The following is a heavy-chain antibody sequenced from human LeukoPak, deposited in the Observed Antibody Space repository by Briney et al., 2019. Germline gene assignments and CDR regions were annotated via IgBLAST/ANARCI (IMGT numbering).Heavy chain of an antibody. CDR2: ICYDGSNK. CDR1: GFTFSSYG. V-gene: IGHV3-33*01. D-gene: IGHD5-12*01. J-gene: IGHJ3*02. Sequence: PGRALRLSCAASGFTFSSYGMHWVRQAPGKGVAWVEVICYDGSNKYYADSVKVRFTISRDNSTNTLYLQMNSLRAEDTAVYYCAAHLGYEDAFDIWGQGTMVTVSS. CDR3: AAHLGYEDAFDI.